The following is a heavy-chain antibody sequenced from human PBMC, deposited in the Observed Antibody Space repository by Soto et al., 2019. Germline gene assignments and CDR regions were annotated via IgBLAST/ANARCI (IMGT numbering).Heavy chain of an antibody. CDR2: ISAGGGTT. V-gene: IGHV3-23*01. D-gene: IGHD4-17*01. CDR3: AHPRGYGVFDAYDI. Sequence: EVQLLESGGGLVQPGGSLRLSCAASGFTFSTYAMSWVRQAPGKGLEWVSAISAGGGTTYYADSVKGRFTISRDDSMDALYLQINRLRVEDTAVYYCAHPRGYGVFDAYDIWGQGTMVTVSS. CDR1: GFTFSTYA. J-gene: IGHJ3*02.